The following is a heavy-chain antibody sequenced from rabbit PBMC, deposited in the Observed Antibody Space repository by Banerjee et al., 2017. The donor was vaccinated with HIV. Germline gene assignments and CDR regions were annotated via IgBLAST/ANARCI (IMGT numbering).Heavy chain of an antibody. V-gene: IGHV1S45*01. D-gene: IGHD7-1*01. CDR1: GFSFSNSYW. CDR3: ARTDTGVPVYWNL. CDR2: IYTGSSGST. J-gene: IGHJ4*01. Sequence: QEQLEESGGDLVKPEGSLTLTCTASGFSFSNSYWICWVRQAPGKGLEWIACIYTGSSGSTYYASWAKGRFTGSKTSSTTATLQMTSLTAADTATYFCARTDTGVPVYWNLWGPGTLVTVS.